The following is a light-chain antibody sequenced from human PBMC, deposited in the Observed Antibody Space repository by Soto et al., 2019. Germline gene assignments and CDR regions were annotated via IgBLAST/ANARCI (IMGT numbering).Light chain of an antibody. CDR2: DAS. Sequence: EIVLTQSPATLSLSPGDTATLSCRASQSVSTCLTWYQQKPGQAPGLLIYDASNRATGIPARFSSSGSGTHVPRTISSLEPEDFAVYYCQQRSNWSTFGQGTRLEIE. CDR1: QSVSTC. J-gene: IGKJ5*01. V-gene: IGKV3-11*01. CDR3: QQRSNWST.